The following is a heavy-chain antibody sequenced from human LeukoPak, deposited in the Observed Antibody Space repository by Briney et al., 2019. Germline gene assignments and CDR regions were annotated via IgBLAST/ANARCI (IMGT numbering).Heavy chain of an antibody. CDR2: ISGSGGST. J-gene: IGHJ4*02. Sequence: PGGSLRLSCAASGFTFSSYAMSWVRQAPGKGLEWVSAISGSGGSTYYADTVKGRFTISRDNSKNTLYLQMNSLRAEDTAVYYCAKAPRIAVAGTDWGQGTLVTVSS. D-gene: IGHD6-19*01. CDR1: GFTFSSYA. CDR3: AKAPRIAVAGTD. V-gene: IGHV3-23*01.